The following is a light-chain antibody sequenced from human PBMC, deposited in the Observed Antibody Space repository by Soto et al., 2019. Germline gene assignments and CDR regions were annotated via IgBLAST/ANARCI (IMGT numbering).Light chain of an antibody. CDR3: SSYTSSSTQVV. V-gene: IGLV2-14*01. J-gene: IGLJ2*01. Sequence: QSALTQPASVSGSPGQSITISCTGTSSDVGGYNYVSWYQQHPGKAPKLMIYDVSNRPSGVSNRFSGSKSGNTAYLTISGLQAEDEADYYCSSYTSSSTQVVFGGGTKLTVL. CDR2: DVS. CDR1: SSDVGGYNY.